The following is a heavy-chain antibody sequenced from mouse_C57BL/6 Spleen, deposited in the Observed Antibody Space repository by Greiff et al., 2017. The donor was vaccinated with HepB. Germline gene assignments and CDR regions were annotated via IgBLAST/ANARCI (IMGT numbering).Heavy chain of an antibody. CDR3: TRLRQLRSSMDY. CDR1: GYTFTDYE. Sequence: QVQLQQSGAELVRPGASVTLSCKASGYTFTDYEMHWVKQTPVHGLEWIGAIDPETGGTAYNQKFKGKAILTADKSSSTAYMELRSLTSEDSAVSYCTRLRQLRSSMDYWGQGTSVTVSS. CDR2: IDPETGGT. V-gene: IGHV1-15*01. D-gene: IGHD3-2*02. J-gene: IGHJ4*01.